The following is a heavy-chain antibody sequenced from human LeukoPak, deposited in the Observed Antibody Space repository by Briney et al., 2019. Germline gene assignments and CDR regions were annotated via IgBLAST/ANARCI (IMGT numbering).Heavy chain of an antibody. V-gene: IGHV3-11*01. CDR3: ARDRTNGTTIYYYYGMDV. J-gene: IGHJ6*02. Sequence: GGSLRLSCAASGFTFSDYYMSWIRQAPGKGLEWVSYISSSGSTIYYADSVKGRFTISRDNAKNSLYLQMNSLRAEDTAVYYCARDRTNGTTIYYYYGMDVWGQGTTVTVSS. D-gene: IGHD1-1*01. CDR1: GFTFSDYY. CDR2: ISSSGSTI.